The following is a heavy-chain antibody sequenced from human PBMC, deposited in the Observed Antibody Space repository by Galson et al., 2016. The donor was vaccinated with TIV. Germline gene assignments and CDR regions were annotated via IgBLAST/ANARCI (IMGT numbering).Heavy chain of an antibody. CDR2: IDKDGNEK. Sequence: SLRLSCAASEFTFSSYWMNWVRQAPGKGLEWVANIDKDGNEKYYVDSVKGRFTISRDNAKNTLYLQMNSLRAEDMAIFYCARLLEWTHEAFDTWGQGTMVTVSA. V-gene: IGHV3-7*01. CDR1: EFTFSSYW. CDR3: ARLLEWTHEAFDT. D-gene: IGHD3-3*01. J-gene: IGHJ3*02.